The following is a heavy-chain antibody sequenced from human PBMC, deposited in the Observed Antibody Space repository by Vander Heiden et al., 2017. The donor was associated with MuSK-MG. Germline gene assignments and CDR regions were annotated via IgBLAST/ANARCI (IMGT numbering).Heavy chain of an antibody. J-gene: IGHJ5*02. V-gene: IGHV4-34*01. Sequence: QVQLQQWGAGLLKPSETLSLTCAVYGGSFSGYYWSWIRQPPGKGLEWIGEINHSGSTNYNPSLKSRVTISVDTSKNQFSLKLSSVTAADTAVYYCARAHSYSYAPSPNWFDPWGQGTLVTVSS. D-gene: IGHD5-18*01. CDR3: ARAHSYSYAPSPNWFDP. CDR2: INHSGST. CDR1: GGSFSGYY.